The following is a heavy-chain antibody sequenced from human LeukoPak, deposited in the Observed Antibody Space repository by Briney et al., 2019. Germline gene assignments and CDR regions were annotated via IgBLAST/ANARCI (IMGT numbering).Heavy chain of an antibody. J-gene: IGHJ5*02. Sequence: SETLSLTCTVSGGSISNSDYYWDWIRQPPGKGLEWIGSINYRGSTYYNPSLESRVTISVDTSKNQFSLKLSSVTAADTAVYYCARDGGVRNRYWFDPWGQGTLVTDSS. CDR3: ARDGGVRNRYWFDP. CDR1: GGSISNSDYY. D-gene: IGHD3-16*01. V-gene: IGHV4-39*07. CDR2: INYRGST.